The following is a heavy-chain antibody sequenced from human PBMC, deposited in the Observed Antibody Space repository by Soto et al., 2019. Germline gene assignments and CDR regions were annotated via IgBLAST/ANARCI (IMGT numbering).Heavy chain of an antibody. V-gene: IGHV3-21*02. J-gene: IGHJ6*02. CDR3: AREGFNYFDTSGYPTYGMDV. CDR1: GFTFSNYD. Sequence: EVQLVESGGGLLRPGGSLRLSCTDSGFTFSNYDMNWVRQAPGKGLEWVSSISSGSNYIYYADSVKGRFTISRDNAKNSLYLQMNSLRAEDTAIYYCAREGFNYFDTSGYPTYGMDVWGQGTTVTVSS. D-gene: IGHD3-22*01. CDR2: ISSGSNYI.